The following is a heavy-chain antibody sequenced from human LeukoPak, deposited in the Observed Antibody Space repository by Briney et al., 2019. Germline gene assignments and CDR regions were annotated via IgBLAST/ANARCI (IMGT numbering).Heavy chain of an antibody. Sequence: PGGSLRLSCAASGFTFSSYGMSWVRQAPGKGLDWVSAISGGGAGVSTYYADSVKGRFTISRDNSKNTLYLQMNSLRAEDTAVYYCAKSTSDYYGWGSFNYWGQGTLVTVSS. V-gene: IGHV3-23*01. CDR1: GFTFSSYG. D-gene: IGHD3-10*01. CDR3: AKSTSDYYGWGSFNY. J-gene: IGHJ4*02. CDR2: ISGGGAGVST.